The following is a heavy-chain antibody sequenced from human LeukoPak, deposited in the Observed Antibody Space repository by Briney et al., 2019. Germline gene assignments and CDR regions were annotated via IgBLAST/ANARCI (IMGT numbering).Heavy chain of an antibody. D-gene: IGHD3-16*01. CDR3: ARETWGTSKIEP. CDR1: GASISNSGYA. Sequence: PSETLSLTCTVPGASISNSGYAWAWIRQPPGKGLEWIGSITYSGTTTYNPSPSLKSRVTISADTSKNKYFLQLTSVTAADTAVFYCARETWGTSKIEPWGQGTLVTVSS. V-gene: IGHV4-39*02. CDR2: ITYSGTT. J-gene: IGHJ5*02.